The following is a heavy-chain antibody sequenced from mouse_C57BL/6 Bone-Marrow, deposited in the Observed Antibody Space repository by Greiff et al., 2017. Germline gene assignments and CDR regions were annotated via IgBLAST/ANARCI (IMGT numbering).Heavy chain of an antibody. Sequence: QVQLQQPGAELVKPGASVKLSCKASGYTFTSYWMHWVKQRPGQGLEWIGEIDPAGSSTNYNEKFKGKATLTVDTSSSTAYMQLSSLTSEDSAVYYCASHDYGISYWGFDVWGTGTTVTVSS. D-gene: IGHD1-1*01. V-gene: IGHV1-50*01. CDR2: IDPAGSST. J-gene: IGHJ1*03. CDR1: GYTFTSYW. CDR3: ASHDYGISYWGFDV.